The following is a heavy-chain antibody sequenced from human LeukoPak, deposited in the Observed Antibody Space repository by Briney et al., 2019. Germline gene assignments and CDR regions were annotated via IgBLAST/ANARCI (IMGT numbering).Heavy chain of an antibody. Sequence: SETLSLTCTVSGGSISSYHWDWIRQPPGKGLEWIGYIYYSGSTNYNPSLKSRVTISVDTSKNQFSLKLSSVTAADTAVYYCARGEVWYYYDSTGYYVFDYWGQGTLVTVSS. CDR1: GGSISSYH. V-gene: IGHV4-59*01. CDR3: ARGEVWYYYDSTGYYVFDY. J-gene: IGHJ4*02. D-gene: IGHD3-22*01. CDR2: IYYSGST.